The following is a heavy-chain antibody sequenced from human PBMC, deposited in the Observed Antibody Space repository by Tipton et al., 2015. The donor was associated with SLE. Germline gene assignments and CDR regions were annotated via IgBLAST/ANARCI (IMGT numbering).Heavy chain of an antibody. D-gene: IGHD2-15*01. CDR2: IRYDGSNK. CDR3: AKDTGCSGGSCWGYYYGMDV. V-gene: IGHV3-30*02. Sequence: SLRLSCAASGFTFSSYGMHWVRQAPGKGLEWVAFIRYDGSNKYYADSVKGRFTISRDNSKNTLYLQMNSLRAEDTAVYYCAKDTGCSGGSCWGYYYGMDVWGQGTTVTVSS. CDR1: GFTFSSYG. J-gene: IGHJ6*02.